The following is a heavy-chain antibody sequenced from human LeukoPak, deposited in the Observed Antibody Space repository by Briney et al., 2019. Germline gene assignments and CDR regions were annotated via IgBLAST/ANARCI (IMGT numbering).Heavy chain of an antibody. V-gene: IGHV3-64*01. Sequence: PGGSLRLSCAASGFTFSSYAMHWVRQAPGKGLEYVSAISSNGGSTYYANSVKGRFTISRDNSKNTLYLQMGGLRAEDMAVYYCARVPFIRPYRSGWYYGMDVWGQGTTVTVSS. CDR1: GFTFSSYA. J-gene: IGHJ6*02. CDR2: ISSNGGST. CDR3: ARVPFIRPYRSGWYYGMDV. D-gene: IGHD6-19*01.